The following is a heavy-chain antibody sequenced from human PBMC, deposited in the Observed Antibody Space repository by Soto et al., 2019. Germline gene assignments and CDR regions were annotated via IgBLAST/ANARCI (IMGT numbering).Heavy chain of an antibody. CDR1: RFTFSNYS. V-gene: IGHV3-21*01. CDR3: ARGGYAASGYY. CDR2: ISSSSSHT. Sequence: EVQLVESGGGLVKPGGSLRLSCAASRFTFSNYSMNWVRQAPGKGLEWVSSISSSSSHTYYADSVKGRFTISRDNTKSLLYLQMDSLRAGETAVYYCARGGYAASGYYWGQGTLVTVSS. J-gene: IGHJ4*02. D-gene: IGHD3-22*01.